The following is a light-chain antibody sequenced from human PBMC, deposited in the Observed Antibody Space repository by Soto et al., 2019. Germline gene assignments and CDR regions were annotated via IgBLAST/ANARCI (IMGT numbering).Light chain of an antibody. CDR1: NSNIGSDI. CDR3: ATWDGGLSGPFV. CDR2: TTN. V-gene: IGLV1-44*01. J-gene: IGLJ1*01. Sequence: QAMRTESPSSSGTPGQRATISCCGSNSNIGSDIVNCYQLLPGAAPEVLINTTNQRPSGVPERFSGSKSGTSASLAISGLQSEDEANSSCATWDGGLSGPFVFGTGTKSPS.